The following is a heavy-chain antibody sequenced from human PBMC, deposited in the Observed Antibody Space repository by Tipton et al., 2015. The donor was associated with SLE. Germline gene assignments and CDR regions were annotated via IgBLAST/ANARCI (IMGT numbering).Heavy chain of an antibody. Sequence: TLSLTCTVSGGSISSSSYYWGWIRQPPGKGLEWIGSIYYSGSTNYSPSLKSRVTISVDTSKNQFSLKLSSVTAADTAVYYCATGRTVYYYYMDVWGKGTTVTVSS. CDR2: IYYSGST. CDR3: ATGRTVYYYYMDV. CDR1: GGSISSSSYY. J-gene: IGHJ6*03. D-gene: IGHD1-1*01. V-gene: IGHV4-39*07.